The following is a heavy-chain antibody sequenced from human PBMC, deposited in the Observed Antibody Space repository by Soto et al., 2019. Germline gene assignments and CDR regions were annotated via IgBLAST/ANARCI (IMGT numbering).Heavy chain of an antibody. V-gene: IGHV5-10-1*01. CDR3: ARRDMLTGYVYFDY. D-gene: IGHD3-9*01. Sequence: GESLKISCKGSGYSFTSYWINWVRQMPGKGLEWMGRIDPSDSYTRYSPSFQGHVTISADKSISTAYLQWSSLKASDSATYYCARRDMLTGYVYFDYWGQGTQVTVSS. J-gene: IGHJ4*02. CDR1: GYSFTSYW. CDR2: IDPSDSYT.